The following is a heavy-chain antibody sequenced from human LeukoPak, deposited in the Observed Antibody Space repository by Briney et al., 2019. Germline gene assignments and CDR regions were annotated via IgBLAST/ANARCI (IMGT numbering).Heavy chain of an antibody. CDR1: GFTFSSYW. CDR2: INTEGSSA. CDR3: ARGTVSAGTTAFDI. Sequence: GGSLRLSCAASGFTFSSYWMHWVRQVPGKGLVWVSRINTEGSSASYADSVRGRFTMSRDKAKNTLHLQMNSLRDEDTALYYCARGTVSAGTTAFDIWGQGTMVTVSS. J-gene: IGHJ3*02. D-gene: IGHD1-1*01. V-gene: IGHV3-74*01.